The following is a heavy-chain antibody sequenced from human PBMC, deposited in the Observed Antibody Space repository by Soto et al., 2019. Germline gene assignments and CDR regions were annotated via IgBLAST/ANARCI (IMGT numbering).Heavy chain of an antibody. J-gene: IGHJ6*02. D-gene: IGHD3-16*01. CDR2: ISPYNGNT. V-gene: IGHV1-18*01. CDR3: ARGIGGYFGVDYYYGMDV. Sequence: QVQLVQSGAEVKKPGASVKVSCKASGYTFTSYGISWVRQAPGQGLEWMGWISPYNGNTNYAQKLQGRVTMTTDTSTSTAYMERRSLRSDETAGYYCARGIGGYFGVDYYYGMDVWGQGTTVTVSS. CDR1: GYTFTSYG.